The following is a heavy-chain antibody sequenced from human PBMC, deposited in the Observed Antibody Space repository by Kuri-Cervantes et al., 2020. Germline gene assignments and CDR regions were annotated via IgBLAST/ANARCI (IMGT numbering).Heavy chain of an antibody. CDR3: AKGPPPGGHCTSVSCYGRRGWFDP. CDR2: ITPFNGNT. V-gene: IGHV1-69*05. Sequence: SVKVSCKASGGTFSSYAISWVRQAPGQALEWMGWITPFNGNTNYAQKFQGRVTITTDQSTSTAYMELSSLTSEDTAVYYCAKGPPPGGHCTSVSCYGRRGWFDPWGQGTLVTVSS. J-gene: IGHJ5*02. CDR1: GGTFSSYA. D-gene: IGHD2-8*02.